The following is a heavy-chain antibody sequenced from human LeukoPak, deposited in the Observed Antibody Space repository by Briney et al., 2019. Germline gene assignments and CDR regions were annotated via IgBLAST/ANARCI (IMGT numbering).Heavy chain of an antibody. Sequence: GGSLRLSCAATGFTFRNYVIHWVRQAPGKGLEWVAVTSSDLNVKLYADSVKGRFTISRDNSRSTLYLQMNSLRPEDTAIYYCAREGYYGSGSPPSLYFDYWGQGTLVTVSS. CDR3: AREGYYGSGSPPSLYFDY. CDR1: GFTFRNYV. J-gene: IGHJ4*02. V-gene: IGHV3-30-3*01. CDR2: TSSDLNVK. D-gene: IGHD3-10*01.